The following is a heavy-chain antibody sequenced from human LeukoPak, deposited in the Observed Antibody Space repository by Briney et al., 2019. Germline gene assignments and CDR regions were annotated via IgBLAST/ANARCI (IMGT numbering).Heavy chain of an antibody. D-gene: IGHD5-18*01. CDR3: AKDFGWRSVDTAMVNY. CDR1: GFTFSSYG. CDR2: ISYDGSNK. J-gene: IGHJ4*02. Sequence: PGGSLRLSCAASGFTFSSYGMHWVRQAPGKGLEWVAVISYDGSNKYYADSVKGRFTISRDNSKNTLYLQMNSLRAEDTAEYYCAKDFGWRSVDTAMVNYWGQGTLVTVSS. V-gene: IGHV3-30*18.